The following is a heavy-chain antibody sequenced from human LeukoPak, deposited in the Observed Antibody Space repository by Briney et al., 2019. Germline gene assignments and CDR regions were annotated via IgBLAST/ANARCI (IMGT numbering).Heavy chain of an antibody. D-gene: IGHD3-10*01. CDR2: ISYDGSNK. CDR1: GFTFSIYA. V-gene: IGHV3-30*04. Sequence: PGSSLRLSCAASGFTFSIYAMHWVRQAPGKGLEWVAVISYDGSNKYYADSVKGRFTISRDNSKNTLYLQMNSLRAEDTAVYYCARGLQYYYGSGSYPYYFDYWGQGTLVTVSS. J-gene: IGHJ4*02. CDR3: ARGLQYYYGSGSYPYYFDY.